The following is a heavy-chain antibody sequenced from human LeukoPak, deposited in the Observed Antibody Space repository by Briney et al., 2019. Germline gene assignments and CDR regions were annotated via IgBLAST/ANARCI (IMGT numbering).Heavy chain of an antibody. V-gene: IGHV4-34*01. J-gene: IGHJ4*02. CDR2: INHSGST. CDR1: GGSFSGHY. D-gene: IGHD3-3*01. CDR3: ARSPPRYYDFWSGYPHVYYFDY. Sequence: PSETLSLTCAVYGGSFSGHYWSWIRQPPGKGLEWIGEINHSGSTNYNPSLKSRVTISVDTSKNQFSLKLSSVTAADTAVYYCARSPPRYYDFWSGYPHVYYFDYWGQGTLVTVSS.